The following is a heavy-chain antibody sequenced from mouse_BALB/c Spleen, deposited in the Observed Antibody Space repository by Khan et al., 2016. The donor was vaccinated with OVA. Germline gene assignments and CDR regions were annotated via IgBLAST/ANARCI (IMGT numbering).Heavy chain of an antibody. V-gene: IGHV9-3-1*01. Sequence: QIQLVQSGPELKKPGVTVKISCKASGYTFTTYGMNWVKQAPGKGLKWMGWINTYTGEPTYVNDFKGRFAFSLETSASTAYLQINNLKNEDTATYFCARVGYSGTMDYWGQGTSVTVSS. J-gene: IGHJ4*01. CDR3: ARVGYSGTMDY. D-gene: IGHD2-14*01. CDR2: INTYTGEP. CDR1: GYTFTTYG.